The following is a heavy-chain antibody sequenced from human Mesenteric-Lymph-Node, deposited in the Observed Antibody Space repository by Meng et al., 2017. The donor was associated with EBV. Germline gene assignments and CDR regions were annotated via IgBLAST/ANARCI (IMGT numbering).Heavy chain of an antibody. Sequence: VHLVESGGGSGKPGGSLRRSCEASGLTFNYAWMRWVRQAPGKGLEWVGRIKSKTDGGATDYAAPVKGRFTISRDDSKDTLYLQMDSLKIEDTALYYCTTDDADTVVVPSATTYWGQGTLVTVSS. D-gene: IGHD2-2*01. J-gene: IGHJ4*01. CDR2: IKSKTDGGAT. V-gene: IGHV3-15*01. CDR3: TTDDADTVVVPSATTY. CDR1: GLTFNYAW.